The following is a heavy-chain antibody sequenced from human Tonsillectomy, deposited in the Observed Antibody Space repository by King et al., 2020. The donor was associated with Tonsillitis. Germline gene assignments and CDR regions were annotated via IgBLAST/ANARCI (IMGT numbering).Heavy chain of an antibody. CDR2: ISYDGSNK. CDR3: ARDCGKITIAAVG. J-gene: IGHJ4*02. D-gene: IGHD6-13*01. V-gene: IGHV3-30*01. Sequence: QVQLVESGGGVVQPGRSLRLSCAASGFTFSNYAIHWVRQAPGKGLEWVAVISYDGSNKYYADSVKGRFTISRDNSKNTLFLQMNSLRAEDTAVYYCARDCGKITIAAVGWGQGTLVTVSS. CDR1: GFTFSNYA.